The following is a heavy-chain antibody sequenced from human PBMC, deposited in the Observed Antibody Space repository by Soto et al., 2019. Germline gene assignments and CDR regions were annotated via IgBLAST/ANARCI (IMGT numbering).Heavy chain of an antibody. V-gene: IGHV4-31*03. CDR1: GGSISSGGYY. CDR2: IYYSGST. CDR3: ARNAHCLGTGCALVFGFGL. D-gene: IGHD3-3*01. Sequence: CTVSGGSISSGGYYWSWIRQHPGKGLEWIGYIYYSGSTYYNPSLRGRVTVSMDMSNNQFSLEMTSMTAADTAIYYCARNAHCLGTGCALVFGFGLWGQGTLVTVSS. J-gene: IGHJ5*02.